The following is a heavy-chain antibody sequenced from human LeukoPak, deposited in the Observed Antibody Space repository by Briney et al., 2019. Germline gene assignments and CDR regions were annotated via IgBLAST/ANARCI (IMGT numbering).Heavy chain of an antibody. V-gene: IGHV4-39*01. CDR2: IYYSGIA. D-gene: IGHD2-21*02. CDR3: ARLRVTTGVDY. J-gene: IGHJ4*02. Sequence: SETLSLTCSVSDGSITRSSYYWGWIRQTPGEGLDWIGSIYYSGIAYYNPSLQGRVTMSVDTSKNQFSLKLNSVTVADTAVYFCARLRVTTGVDYWGQGIPVTVSS. CDR1: DGSITRSSYY.